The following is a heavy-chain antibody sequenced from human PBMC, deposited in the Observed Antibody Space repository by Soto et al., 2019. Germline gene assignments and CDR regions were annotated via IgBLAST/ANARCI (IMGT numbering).Heavy chain of an antibody. CDR3: AKDYGDYGYYGMDV. D-gene: IGHD4-17*01. Sequence: GGSLRLSCAASGFTFSSYAMSWVRQAPGKGLEWVSAISGSGGSTYYADSVKGRFTISRDNSKNTLYLQMNSLRAEDTAVYYCAKDYGDYGYYGMDVWGQGTTVTVSS. J-gene: IGHJ6*02. CDR1: GFTFSSYA. V-gene: IGHV3-23*01. CDR2: ISGSGGST.